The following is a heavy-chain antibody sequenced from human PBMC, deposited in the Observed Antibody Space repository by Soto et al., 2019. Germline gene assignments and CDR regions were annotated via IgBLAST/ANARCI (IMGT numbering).Heavy chain of an antibody. J-gene: IGHJ5*02. D-gene: IGHD4-4*01. Sequence: SETLSLTCAVYGGSFSGYYWSWIRQPPGKGLEWIGEINLSGSTNYNPSLKSRVTISVDTSNNQFSLKLSSLTAADTAVYYCARGKRYSNYGDRNWFDPWGQGTLVTVSS. CDR1: GGSFSGYY. CDR3: ARGKRYSNYGDRNWFDP. CDR2: INLSGST. V-gene: IGHV4-34*01.